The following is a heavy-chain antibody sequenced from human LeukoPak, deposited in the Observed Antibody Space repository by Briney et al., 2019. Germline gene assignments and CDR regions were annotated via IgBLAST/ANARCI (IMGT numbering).Heavy chain of an antibody. J-gene: IGHJ4*02. CDR2: ISSSSSAI. CDR1: GFTFSSYS. D-gene: IGHD3-22*01. CDR3: ARDAAMIVVLPGSEWDY. V-gene: IGHV3-48*01. Sequence: PGGSLRLSCAASGFTFSSYSMNWVRQAPGKGLEWVSYISSSSSAIYYADSVKGRFTISRDNAKNSLYLQMNSLRAEDTAVYYCARDAAMIVVLPGSEWDYWGQGTLVTVSS.